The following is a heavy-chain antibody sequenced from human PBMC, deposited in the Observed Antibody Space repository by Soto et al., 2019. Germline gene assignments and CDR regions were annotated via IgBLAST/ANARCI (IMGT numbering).Heavy chain of an antibody. CDR2: IIPIFGTA. Sequence: SVKVSCTASGGPFISYAIIWVRQAPGQGLEWMGGIIPIFGTANYAQKFQGRVTITADESTSTAYMELSSLRSEDTAVYYCAREMADGRGYYYYYGMDVWGQGTTVTVSS. J-gene: IGHJ6*02. CDR3: AREMADGRGYYYYYGMDV. V-gene: IGHV1-69*01. CDR1: GGPFISYA. D-gene: IGHD6-13*01.